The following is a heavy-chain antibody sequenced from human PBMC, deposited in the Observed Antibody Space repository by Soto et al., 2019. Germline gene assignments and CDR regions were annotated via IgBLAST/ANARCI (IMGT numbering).Heavy chain of an antibody. Sequence: SETLSLTCAVYGGSFSGYYWSWIRQPPGKGLEWIGEINHSGSTNYNPSLKSRVTISVDTSKNQFSLKPSSVTAADTAVYYCASSRSRGGMVRGSLIYYYYGMDVWGQGTTVTVSS. CDR2: INHSGST. V-gene: IGHV4-34*01. J-gene: IGHJ6*02. D-gene: IGHD3-10*01. CDR1: GGSFSGYY. CDR3: ASSRSRGGMVRGSLIYYYYGMDV.